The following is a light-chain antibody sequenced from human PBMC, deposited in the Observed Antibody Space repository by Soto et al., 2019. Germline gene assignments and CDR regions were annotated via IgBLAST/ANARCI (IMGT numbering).Light chain of an antibody. V-gene: IGKV1-33*01. Sequence: DIQMTQSPSSMSASVGDRVTITCRASQTITRYLNWYQQKPGKAPKLLIYDASNLETGVPSRFSGSGSGTDFTLTISSLQPEDIATYYCQQYDNLPTFGQGTRLEIK. CDR3: QQYDNLPT. CDR2: DAS. CDR1: QTITRY. J-gene: IGKJ5*01.